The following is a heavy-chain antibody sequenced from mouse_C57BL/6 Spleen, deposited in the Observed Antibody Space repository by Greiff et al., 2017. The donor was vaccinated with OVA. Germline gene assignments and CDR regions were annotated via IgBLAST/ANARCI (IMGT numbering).Heavy chain of an antibody. CDR3: ARCPSTDYCAMDY. V-gene: IGHV8-12*01. CDR2: IYWDDDK. Sequence: QVTLKESGPGILQSSQTLSLTCSFSGFSLSTSGMGVSWIRQPSGKGLEWLAHIYWDDDKRYNPSLKSRLTISKATSRNQVFLKITSVDTADTATYNCARCPSTDYCAMDYWGQGTSVTVSS. D-gene: IGHD1-1*01. CDR1: GFSLSTSGMG. J-gene: IGHJ4*01.